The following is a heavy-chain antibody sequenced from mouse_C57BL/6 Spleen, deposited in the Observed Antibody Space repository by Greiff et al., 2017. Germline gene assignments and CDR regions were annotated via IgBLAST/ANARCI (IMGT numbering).Heavy chain of an antibody. CDR2: ISSGSSTI. CDR3: ARGDLVVAFDY. Sequence: DVKLVESGGGLVKPGGSLKLSCAASGFTFSDYGMHWVRQAPEKGLEWVAYISSGSSTIYYADTVKGRFTISRDNAKNTLFLQMTSLRSEDTAMYYCARGDLVVAFDYWGQGTTLTVSS. D-gene: IGHD1-1*01. J-gene: IGHJ2*01. CDR1: GFTFSDYG. V-gene: IGHV5-17*01.